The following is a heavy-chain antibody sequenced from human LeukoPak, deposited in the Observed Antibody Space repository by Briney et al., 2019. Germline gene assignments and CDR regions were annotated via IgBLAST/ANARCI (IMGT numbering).Heavy chain of an antibody. J-gene: IGHJ5*02. CDR2: INHSGST. CDR1: GGSFSGYY. V-gene: IGHV4-34*01. CDR3: ARRLRYFDWQPHNWFDP. D-gene: IGHD3-9*01. Sequence: SETLPLTCAVYGGSFSGYYWSWIRQPPGKGLEWIGEINHSGSTNYNPSLKSRVTISVDTSKNQFSLKLSSVTAADTAVYYCARRLRYFDWQPHNWFDPWGQGTLVTVSS.